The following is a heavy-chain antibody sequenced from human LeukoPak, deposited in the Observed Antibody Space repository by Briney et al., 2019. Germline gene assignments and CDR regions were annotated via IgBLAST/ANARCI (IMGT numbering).Heavy chain of an antibody. CDR1: GGSFSGYY. D-gene: IGHD2-15*01. J-gene: IGHJ6*04. V-gene: IGHV4-34*01. CDR3: ARVGYCSGGSCYFTPMDV. Sequence: SETLSLTCAVYGGSFSGYYWSWIRQPPGKGLEWIGEINHSGSTYYNPSLKSRVTISVDTSKNQFSLKLSSVTAADTAVYYCARVGYCSGGSCYFTPMDVWGKGTTVTVSS. CDR2: INHSGST.